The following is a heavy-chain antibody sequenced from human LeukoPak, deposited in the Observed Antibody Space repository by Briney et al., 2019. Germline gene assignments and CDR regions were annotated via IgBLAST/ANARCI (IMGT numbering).Heavy chain of an antibody. J-gene: IGHJ5*01. V-gene: IGHV4-59*01. Sequence: SETLSLTCTVSGGSISSYYWSWIRQPPGKGLEWIGYIYYSGSTNYNPSLKSRVTISVDTSKNQFSLKLSSVTAADTAVYYCARKFDSWGQGTLVTVSS. CDR3: ARKFDS. CDR2: IYYSGST. CDR1: GGSISSYY.